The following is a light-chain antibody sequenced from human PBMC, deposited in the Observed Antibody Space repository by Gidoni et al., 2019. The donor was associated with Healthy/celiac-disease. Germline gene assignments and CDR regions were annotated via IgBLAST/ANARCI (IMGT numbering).Light chain of an antibody. V-gene: IGKV4-1*01. Sequence: DIVMTQSPDSLAVSLGERATINCKSSQSVLYSSNNKNYLAWYQQKPGQPPKLLIYWASTRESGVPDRFRVSGSGTDFTLTISSLQAEDVAFYYCQQYYSTPGSFGQGTKLEIK. J-gene: IGKJ2*04. CDR1: QSVLYSSNNKNY. CDR3: QQYYSTPGS. CDR2: WAS.